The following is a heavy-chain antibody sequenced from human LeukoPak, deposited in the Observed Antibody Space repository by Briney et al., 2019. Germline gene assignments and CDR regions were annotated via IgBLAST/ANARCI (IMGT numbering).Heavy chain of an antibody. CDR2: INHSGST. Sequence: SETLSLTCAVYGGSFSGYYWSWIRQPPGKGLEWIGEINHSGSTNYNLSLKSRVTISVDTSKNQFSLKLSFVTAADTAVYYCARGVWEPYYWGQGTLVTVSS. V-gene: IGHV4-34*01. J-gene: IGHJ4*02. CDR3: ARGVWEPYY. D-gene: IGHD1-26*01. CDR1: GGSFSGYY.